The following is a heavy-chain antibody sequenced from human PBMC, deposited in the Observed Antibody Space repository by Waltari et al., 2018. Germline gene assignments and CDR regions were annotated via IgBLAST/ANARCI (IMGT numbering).Heavy chain of an antibody. J-gene: IGHJ4*02. CDR3: ASGYSSSSLDY. CDR1: GFTFGIYN. V-gene: IGHV3-21*01. CDR2: ISASSTYI. Sequence: EVQLVESGGGLVKPGGSLRLSCAASGFTFGIYNMTWVRQATGKGLEWVSSISASSTYIYYADSMKGRFTISRDNAKNSLYLQMNSLRAEDTAVYYCASGYSSSSLDYWGQGTLVTVSS. D-gene: IGHD6-6*01.